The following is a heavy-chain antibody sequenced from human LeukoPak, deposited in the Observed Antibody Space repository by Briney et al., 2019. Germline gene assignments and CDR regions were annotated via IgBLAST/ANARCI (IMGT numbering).Heavy chain of an antibody. CDR2: ISSSSSYI. CDR1: GFTFSSYS. J-gene: IGHJ3*02. D-gene: IGHD3-22*01. Sequence: PGGSLRLSCAASGFTFSSYSMNWVRQAPGKGLEWVSSISSSSSYIYYADSVKGRFTISRDNAKNSLYLQMNSLRAEDTAVYYCARTLINYDSSGYYAFDAFDIWGQGTMVTVS. CDR3: ARTLINYDSSGYYAFDAFDI. V-gene: IGHV3-21*01.